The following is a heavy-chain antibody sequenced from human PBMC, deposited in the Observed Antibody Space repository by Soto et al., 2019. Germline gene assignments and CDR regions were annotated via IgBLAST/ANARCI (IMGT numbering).Heavy chain of an antibody. V-gene: IGHV3-21*01. J-gene: IGHJ6*02. Sequence: LRLSCAASGFTLSAHTMNWVRQAPGKGLEWASSISSDSRYIYYADSVKGRFTISRDNARNSLDLQMNNLRAEDTAVYHCARGHCSRTSCYTGGYYYYPMDVWGQGTTVTVS. CDR3: ARGHCSRTSCYTGGYYYYPMDV. CDR1: GFTLSAHT. D-gene: IGHD2-2*01. CDR2: ISSDSRYI.